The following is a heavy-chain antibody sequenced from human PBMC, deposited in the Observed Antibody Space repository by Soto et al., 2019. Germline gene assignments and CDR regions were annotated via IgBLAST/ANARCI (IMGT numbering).Heavy chain of an antibody. CDR3: AKDGFNYDFWSGYSYYYYYYYMDV. CDR1: GFTFSSYA. CDR2: ISGSGGST. J-gene: IGHJ6*03. D-gene: IGHD3-3*01. Sequence: GGSLRLSCAASGFTFSSYATSWVRQAPGKGLEWVSAISGSGGSTYYADSVKGRFTISRDNSKNTLYLQMNSLRAEDTAVYYCAKDGFNYDFWSGYSYYYYYYYMDVWGKGTTVTVSS. V-gene: IGHV3-23*01.